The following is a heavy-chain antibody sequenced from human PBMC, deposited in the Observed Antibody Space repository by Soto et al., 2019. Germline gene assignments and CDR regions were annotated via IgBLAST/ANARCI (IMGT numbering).Heavy chain of an antibody. V-gene: IGHV3-23*01. CDR2: ISGSGGST. CDR1: GFTFSSYA. J-gene: IGHJ4*02. D-gene: IGHD6-19*01. CDR3: EKRGYSSGWPDY. Sequence: GGSLRLSCAASGFTFSSYAMSWVRQAPGKGLEWVSAISGSGGSTYYADSVKGRFTISRDNSKNTLYLQMNSLRAEDTAVYYCEKRGYSSGWPDYWGQGTLVTVSS.